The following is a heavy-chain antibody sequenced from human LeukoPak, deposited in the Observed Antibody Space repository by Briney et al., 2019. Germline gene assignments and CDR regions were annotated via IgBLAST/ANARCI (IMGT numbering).Heavy chain of an antibody. CDR3: ARVVSSEWLRPATYFDY. J-gene: IGHJ4*02. D-gene: IGHD5-12*01. Sequence: GGSLRLSCAASGFTFSSYWMSWVRQAPGKGLEWVANIKQDGSEKYYVDSVKGRFTISRDNAKNSLYLQMNSLRAEDTAVYYCARVVSSEWLRPATYFDYWGRGTLVTVSS. V-gene: IGHV3-7*01. CDR2: IKQDGSEK. CDR1: GFTFSSYW.